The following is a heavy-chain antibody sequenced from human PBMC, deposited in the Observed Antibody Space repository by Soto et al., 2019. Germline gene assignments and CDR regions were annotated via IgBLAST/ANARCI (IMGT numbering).Heavy chain of an antibody. CDR1: GFTFSTYC. CDR2: MSGSGDNT. V-gene: IGHV3-23*01. J-gene: IGHJ5*02. Sequence: EVQLLESGGGLVQPGGSLRLSCAASGFTFSTYCMSWVRQAPGKGLEWVSVMSGSGDNTYYADSVKGRFTMPRDTSKNTLYLQMNSLRAEDTAIYYCARSGLGRSGSWLENWFDLWGQGTLVTVSS. CDR3: ARSGLGRSGSWLENWFDL. D-gene: IGHD6-13*01.